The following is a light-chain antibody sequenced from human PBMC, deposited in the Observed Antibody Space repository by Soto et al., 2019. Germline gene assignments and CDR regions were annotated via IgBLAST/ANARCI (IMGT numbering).Light chain of an antibody. Sequence: EVVMTQSPATLSVSPGERATLSCRASQSVSSLLAWYQQKPGQAPGLLIYGASTRATGIPDRFSASGSWTELDLIISSIQCGDFAVYYCQLYNNWPLTFVGGTKVEIK. J-gene: IGKJ4*01. V-gene: IGKV3-15*01. CDR3: QLYNNWPLT. CDR2: GAS. CDR1: QSVSSL.